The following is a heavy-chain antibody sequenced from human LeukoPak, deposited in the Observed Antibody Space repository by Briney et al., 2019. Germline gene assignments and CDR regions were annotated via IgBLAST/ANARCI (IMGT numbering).Heavy chain of an antibody. Sequence: SVKVSCKASGFTFTSSAVQWVRQARGRRLEWIGWIVVGSGNTNYAQKFQERVTITRDMSTSTAYMELSSLRSEDTAVYYCAATTMNVAASGAFDIWGQGTMVTVSS. CDR2: IVVGSGNT. J-gene: IGHJ3*02. V-gene: IGHV1-58*01. CDR3: AATTMNVAASGAFDI. D-gene: IGHD3-10*01. CDR1: GFTFTSSA.